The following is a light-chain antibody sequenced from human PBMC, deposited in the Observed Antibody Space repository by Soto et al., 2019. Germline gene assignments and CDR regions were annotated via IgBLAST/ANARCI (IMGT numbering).Light chain of an antibody. J-gene: IGLJ1*01. CDR2: SNN. CDR1: SSNIGSNT. CDR3: AAWDYSLNGWV. Sequence: QSVLAQPPSEFGTPGQTVTISCSGSSSNIGSNTVNWYQQLPGTAPKLLIFSNNQRPSGVPDRFSGSKSGTSASLAISGPQSEDEADYYCAAWDYSLNGWVFGTGTKLTVL. V-gene: IGLV1-44*01.